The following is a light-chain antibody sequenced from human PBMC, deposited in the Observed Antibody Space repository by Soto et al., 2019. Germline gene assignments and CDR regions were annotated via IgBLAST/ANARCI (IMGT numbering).Light chain of an antibody. CDR2: GND. J-gene: IGLJ1*01. CDR3: QSYGSSPSPNFV. CDR1: SSNIGAGYD. Sequence: QSVLTQPPSVSGAPGQRVTISCTGSSSNIGAGYDVHWYQQLPGKAPKLLIYGNDNRTSGVPERFSGSKSGNSASLAITCHRADDETDYYGQSYGSSPSPNFVFGTGTKV. V-gene: IGLV1-40*01.